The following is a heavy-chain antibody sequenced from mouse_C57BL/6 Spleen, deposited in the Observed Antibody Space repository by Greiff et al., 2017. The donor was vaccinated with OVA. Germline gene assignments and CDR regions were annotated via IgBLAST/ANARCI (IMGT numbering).Heavy chain of an antibody. D-gene: IGHD1-1*01. CDR3: ARDGRSSLYAMDY. CDR2: IDPSDSYT. J-gene: IGHJ4*01. Sequence: VQLQQPGAELVKPGASVKLSCKASGYTFTSYWMQWVKQRPGQGLEWIGEIDPSDSYTNYNQKFKGKATLTVDTSSSTAYMQLSSLTSEDSAVYDCARDGRSSLYAMDYWGKGTSVTVSS. CDR1: GYTFTSYW. V-gene: IGHV1-50*01.